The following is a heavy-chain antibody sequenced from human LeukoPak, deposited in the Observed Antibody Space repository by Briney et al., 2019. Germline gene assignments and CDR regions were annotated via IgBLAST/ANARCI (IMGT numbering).Heavy chain of an antibody. Sequence: PGGSLRLSCAASGFTFSSYGMHWVRQAPGKGLEWVAFIRYDGSNKYYADSVKGRFTISRDNSKNTLYLQMNSLRAEDTAVYYCAKDRRRGVIAAAGNNDCWGQGTLVTVSS. V-gene: IGHV3-30*02. CDR2: IRYDGSNK. D-gene: IGHD6-13*01. CDR1: GFTFSSYG. CDR3: AKDRRRGVIAAAGNNDC. J-gene: IGHJ4*02.